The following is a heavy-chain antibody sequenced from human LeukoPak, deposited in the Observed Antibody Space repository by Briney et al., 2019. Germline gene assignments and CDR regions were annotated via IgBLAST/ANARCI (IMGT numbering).Heavy chain of an antibody. Sequence: GGSLRLSCAASGFTFKNFRMNWVRRAPGKGLEWVSAISGSGGSTYYADSVKGRFTISRDNAKNSLYLQMNSLRVEDTAVYYCARDRDFYVADNSGQGTQLIVSS. CDR1: GFTFKNFR. J-gene: IGHJ4*02. CDR2: ISGSGGST. CDR3: ARDRDFYVADN. D-gene: IGHD2-21*02. V-gene: IGHV3-21*06.